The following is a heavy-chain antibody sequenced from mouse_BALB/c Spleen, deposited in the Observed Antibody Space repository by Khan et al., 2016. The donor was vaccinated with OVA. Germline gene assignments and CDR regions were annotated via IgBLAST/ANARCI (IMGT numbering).Heavy chain of an antibody. J-gene: IGHJ3*01. V-gene: IGHV5-6*01. CDR2: ISSGGDYT. Sequence: EVQLVESGGDLVKPGGSLKLSCAASGFTFSSYSMSWVRQTPDKRLEWVATISSGGDYTYYPDNVKGRFTISRDNAKNTVYLQMSSLKSEDTAMYFCASHLTGSFAYWGQGTLVTVSA. CDR1: GFTFSSYS. CDR3: ASHLTGSFAY. D-gene: IGHD4-1*01.